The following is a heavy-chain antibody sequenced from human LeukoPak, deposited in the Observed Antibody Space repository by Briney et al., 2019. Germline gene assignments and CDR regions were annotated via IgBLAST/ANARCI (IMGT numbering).Heavy chain of an antibody. CDR3: AKDFCGGGGCYISYYYYYYGMDV. CDR2: ISGSGGST. CDR1: GFTFSSYA. D-gene: IGHD2-21*02. Sequence: GGSLRLSCAASGFTFSSYAMSWVRQAPGKGLEWVSAISGSGGSTYYADSVKGRFTISRDNSKNTLYLQMNSLRAEDTAVYYCAKDFCGGGGCYISYYYYYYGMDVWGQGTTVTVSS. V-gene: IGHV3-23*01. J-gene: IGHJ6*02.